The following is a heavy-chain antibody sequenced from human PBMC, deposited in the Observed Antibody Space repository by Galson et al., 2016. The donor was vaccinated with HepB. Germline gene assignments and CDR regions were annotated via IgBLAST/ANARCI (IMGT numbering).Heavy chain of an antibody. Sequence: SVKVSCKASGGTFSSYTFSWVRQAPGQGPEWMGEIIPMFDTTNYVQKYQGRVTITADESSSTVYMELRSLKSEDTAVYYCAGDGIAASGLDYWGQGTLVTVSS. CDR1: GGTFSSYT. V-gene: IGHV1-69*13. CDR2: IIPMFDTT. CDR3: AGDGIAASGLDY. J-gene: IGHJ4*02. D-gene: IGHD6-13*01.